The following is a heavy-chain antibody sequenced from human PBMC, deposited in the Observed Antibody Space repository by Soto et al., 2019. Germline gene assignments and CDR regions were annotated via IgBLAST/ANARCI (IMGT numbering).Heavy chain of an antibody. D-gene: IGHD1-26*01. J-gene: IGHJ6*02. Sequence: PLETLSLTCTVSGGSISSYYWSWIRQPPGKGLEWIGYIYYSGSTNYNPSLKSRVTISVDTSKNQFSLKLSSVTAADTAVYHCARGENYYGMDVWGQGTTVTVSS. CDR2: IYYSGST. CDR1: GGSISSYY. CDR3: ARGENYYGMDV. V-gene: IGHV4-59*01.